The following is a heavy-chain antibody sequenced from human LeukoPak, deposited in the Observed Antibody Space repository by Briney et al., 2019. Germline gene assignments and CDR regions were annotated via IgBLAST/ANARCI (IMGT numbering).Heavy chain of an antibody. V-gene: IGHV4-38-2*02. CDR2: INHIGST. CDR3: ARGENPLNTHIAIIDY. Sequence: SETLSPTCTVSGYSIGSGYYWGWIRQPPGKGLEWIGSINHIGSTYYNSSLRSRVTISVDTSKNQFSLKLSSVTAADTAVYYCARGENPLNTHIAIIDYWGQGTLVTVSS. D-gene: IGHD6-13*01. CDR1: GYSIGSGYY. J-gene: IGHJ4*02.